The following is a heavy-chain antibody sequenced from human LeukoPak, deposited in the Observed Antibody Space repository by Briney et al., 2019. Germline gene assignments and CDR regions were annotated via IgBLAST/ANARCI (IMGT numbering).Heavy chain of an antibody. CDR2: IYYSGST. D-gene: IGHD2-2*01. CDR3: ASFFGVPAAILV. V-gene: IGHV4-31*03. J-gene: IGHJ6*02. CDR1: GGSISSGGYY. Sequence: SQTLSLTCTVSGGSISSGGYYWSWIRQHPGKGLEWIGYIYYSGSTYYNPSLKSRVTISVDTSKNQFSLKLSSVTAAVTAVYYCASFFGVPAAILVWGQGTTVTVSS.